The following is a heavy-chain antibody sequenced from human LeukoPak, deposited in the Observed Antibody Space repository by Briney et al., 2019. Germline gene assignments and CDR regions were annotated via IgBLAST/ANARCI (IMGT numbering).Heavy chain of an antibody. Sequence: SETLSLTCAVSGGSISSGGYSWSWIRQPPGKGLEWIGYIYHSGSTYYNPSLKSRVTISVDKSKNQFSLKLSSVTAADTAVYFCTREGYSRFDYWGRGTLVTVSS. V-gene: IGHV4-30-2*01. CDR2: IYHSGST. J-gene: IGHJ4*02. CDR3: TREGYSRFDY. CDR1: GGSISSGGYS. D-gene: IGHD3-22*01.